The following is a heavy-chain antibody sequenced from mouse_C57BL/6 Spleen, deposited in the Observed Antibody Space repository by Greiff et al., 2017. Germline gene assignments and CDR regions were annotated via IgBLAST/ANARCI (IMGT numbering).Heavy chain of an antibody. J-gene: IGHJ2*01. CDR2: IYPGDGDT. V-gene: IGHV1-82*01. D-gene: IGHD2-4*01. CDR1: GYAFSSSW. CDR3: AREDYDYDDDGFDY. Sequence: VQLQQSGPELVKPGASVKISCKASGYAFSSSWMNWVKQRPGKGLEWIGRIYPGDGDTNYNGKFKGKATLTADKSSSTAYMQLSSLTSEDSAVYFCAREDYDYDDDGFDYWGQGTTLTVSS.